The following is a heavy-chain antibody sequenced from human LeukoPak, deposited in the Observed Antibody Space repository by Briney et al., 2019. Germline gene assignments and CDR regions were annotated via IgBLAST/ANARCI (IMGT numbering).Heavy chain of an antibody. CDR3: ARASLGSGSYYS. D-gene: IGHD3-10*01. CDR2: IYYSGDT. J-gene: IGHJ4*02. V-gene: IGHV4-59*12. CDR1: GGSISSYY. Sequence: PSETLSLTCTVSGGSISSYYWSWIRQPPGKGLEWIGYIYYSGDTNYSPSLKSRVTISVDTSKNQFSLKLSSVTAADTAVYYCARASLGSGSYYSWGQGTLVTVSS.